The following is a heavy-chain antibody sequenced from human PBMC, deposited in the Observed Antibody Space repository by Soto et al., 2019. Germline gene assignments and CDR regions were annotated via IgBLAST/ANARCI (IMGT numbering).Heavy chain of an antibody. V-gene: IGHV1-69*13. CDR3: ARARGDYGDYLNYYYYGMDV. D-gene: IGHD4-17*01. CDR1: GGTFSSYA. Sequence: ASVKVSCKASGGTFSSYAISWVRQAPGQGLGWMGGIIPIFGTANYAQKFQGRVTITADESTSTAYMELSSLRSEDTAVYYCARARGDYGDYLNYYYYGMDVWGQGTTVTVSS. J-gene: IGHJ6*02. CDR2: IIPIFGTA.